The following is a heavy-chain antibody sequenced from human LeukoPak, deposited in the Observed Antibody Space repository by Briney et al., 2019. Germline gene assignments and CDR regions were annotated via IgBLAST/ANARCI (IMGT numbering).Heavy chain of an antibody. CDR2: VHLSGAS. V-gene: IGHV4-4*02. CDR1: GGSILTTNW. CDR3: TRESGAFSPFGF. J-gene: IGHJ4*02. Sequence: SETLSLTCAVSGGSILTTNWWSWVRQPPERGLEWIGEVHLSGASNYNPSLKSRVNMSIDKSKNQLSLELTSVTAADTAIYYCTRESGAFSPFGFWGQGTLVTVSS. D-gene: IGHD1-26*01.